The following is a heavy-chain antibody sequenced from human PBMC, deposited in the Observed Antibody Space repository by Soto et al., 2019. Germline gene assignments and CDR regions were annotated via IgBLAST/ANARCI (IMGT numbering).Heavy chain of an antibody. D-gene: IGHD1-1*01. CDR3: ARRELQLERQAYFEY. V-gene: IGHV4-59*01. CDR2: IYYSGST. Sequence: SETLSLTCTVSGCSISSYYWSWIRQPPGKGLEWIGDIYYSGSTNYNPSLKSRVTISVDTSKNQFSLKLSSVTAADTAVYYCARRELQLERQAYFEYLGEGTMVTVSS. CDR1: GCSISSYY. J-gene: IGHJ4*02.